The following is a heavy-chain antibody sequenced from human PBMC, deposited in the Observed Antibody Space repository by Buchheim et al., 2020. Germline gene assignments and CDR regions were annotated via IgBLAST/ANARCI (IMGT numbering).Heavy chain of an antibody. CDR1: GFTFSSYA. CDR2: ISYDGSNK. J-gene: IGHJ4*02. Sequence: QVQLVESGGGVVQPGRSLRLSCAASGFTFSSYAMHWVRQAPGKGLEWVAVISYDGSNKYYADSVKGRFTISRDHSKNKLYLQMNSLRAEDTAVYYCAREGPFPPLPFVVAGTLDYWGQGTL. D-gene: IGHD6-19*01. V-gene: IGHV3-30-3*01. CDR3: AREGPFPPLPFVVAGTLDY.